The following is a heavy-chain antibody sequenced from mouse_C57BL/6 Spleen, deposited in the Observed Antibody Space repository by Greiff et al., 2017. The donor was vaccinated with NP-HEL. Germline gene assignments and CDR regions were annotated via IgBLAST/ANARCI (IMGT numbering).Heavy chain of an antibody. J-gene: IGHJ4*01. CDR2: IRNKANGYTT. V-gene: IGHV7-3*01. CDR1: GFTFTDYY. D-gene: IGHD2-3*01. Sequence: EVQVVESGGGLVQPGGSLSLSCAASGFTFTDYYMSWVRQPPGKALEWLGFIRNKANGYTTEYSASVKGRFTISRDNSQSILYLQMNALRAEDSATYYCARYRGLLPLYAMDYWGQGTSVTVSS. CDR3: ARYRGLLPLYAMDY.